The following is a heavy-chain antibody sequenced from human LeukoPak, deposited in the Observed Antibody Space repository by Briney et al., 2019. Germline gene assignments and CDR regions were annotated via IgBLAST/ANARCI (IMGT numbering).Heavy chain of an antibody. Sequence: GASVKVSCKASGYTFTGSCMHWVRQAPGQGLEWMGWINPNSAGTNYAQKYQGRVTMTRDTSISTAYMELSRLTSDDTAVYYCARDLPVAGTMVEFDYWGQGTLVTVSS. CDR1: GYTFTGSC. J-gene: IGHJ4*02. CDR3: ARDLPVAGTMVEFDY. D-gene: IGHD6-19*01. CDR2: INPNSAGT. V-gene: IGHV1-2*02.